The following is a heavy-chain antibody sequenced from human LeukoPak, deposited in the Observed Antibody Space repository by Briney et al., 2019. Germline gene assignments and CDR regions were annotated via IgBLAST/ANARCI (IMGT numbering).Heavy chain of an antibody. CDR3: ARLASAMAKGASVVVPAAS. Sequence: SETLSLTCAVYGGSFSGYYWSWIRQPPGKGLEWIGEINHSGSTNYNPSLKSRVIISVDTSKNQFSLKLSSVTAADTAVYYCARLASAMAKGASVVVPAASWGQGTLVTVSS. CDR1: GGSFSGYY. CDR2: INHSGST. J-gene: IGHJ5*02. D-gene: IGHD2-2*01. V-gene: IGHV4-34*01.